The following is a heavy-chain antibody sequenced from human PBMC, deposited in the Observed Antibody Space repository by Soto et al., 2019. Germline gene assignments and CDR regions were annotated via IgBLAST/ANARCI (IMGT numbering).Heavy chain of an antibody. D-gene: IGHD2-2*02. CDR3: ARAIAVTATRWFEP. CDR2: IYYTGTT. V-gene: IGHV4-39*01. CDR1: GGSIGTSSYY. Sequence: RSLTCIVSGGSIGTSSYYWGWIRQSPEKGLEWIGCIYYTGTTHYIPSLKSRVTISADTSRNQFSLILTSVTAADTAVYFCARAIAVTATRWFEPWGQGTLVTVSS. J-gene: IGHJ5*02.